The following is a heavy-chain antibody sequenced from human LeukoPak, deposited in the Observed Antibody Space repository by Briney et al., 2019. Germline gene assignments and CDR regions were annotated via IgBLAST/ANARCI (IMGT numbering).Heavy chain of an antibody. J-gene: IGHJ4*02. CDR1: GGPISSSSYY. D-gene: IGHD3-10*01. Sequence: SETLSLTCTVSGGPISSSSYYWGWIRQPPGKGLEWIGSIYYSGSTYYNPSLKSRVTISVDTSKNQFSLKLSSVTAADTAVYYCARDYGSGSYPHWGQGTLVTVSS. CDR2: IYYSGST. V-gene: IGHV4-39*02. CDR3: ARDYGSGSYPH.